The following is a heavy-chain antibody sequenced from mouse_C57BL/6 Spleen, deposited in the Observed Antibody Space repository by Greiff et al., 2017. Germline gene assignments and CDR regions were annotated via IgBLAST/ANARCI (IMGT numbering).Heavy chain of an antibody. CDR2: INPGSGGT. V-gene: IGHV1-54*01. CDR3: ARRAAQAYYFDY. CDR1: GYAFTNYL. D-gene: IGHD3-2*02. J-gene: IGHJ2*01. Sequence: QVQLQQSGAELVRPGTSVKVSCKASGYAFTNYLIEWVKQRPGQGLEWIGVINPGSGGTNYNEKFKGKATLTADKSSSTAYMQLSSLTSEDSAVYFCARRAAQAYYFDYWGQGTTLTVSS.